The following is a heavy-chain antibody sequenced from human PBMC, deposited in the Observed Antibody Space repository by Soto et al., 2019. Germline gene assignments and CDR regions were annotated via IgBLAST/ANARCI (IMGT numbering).Heavy chain of an antibody. CDR2: INWNGGST. Sequence: EVQLVESGGGVVRPGGYLRLSCAASGYTFDDYGMSWVRQAPGKGLEWVSGINWNGGSTGYADSVKGRFTISRDNAKNSLYLKMNSLRAEDTALYHCARGAGPNYYDILTGYYNYMDVWGKGTTVTVSS. D-gene: IGHD3-9*01. V-gene: IGHV3-20*01. CDR1: GYTFDDYG. J-gene: IGHJ6*03. CDR3: ARGAGPNYYDILTGYYNYMDV.